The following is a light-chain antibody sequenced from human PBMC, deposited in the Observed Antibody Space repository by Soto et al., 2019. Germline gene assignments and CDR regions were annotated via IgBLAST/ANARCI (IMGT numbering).Light chain of an antibody. CDR1: SSNIGNNY. CDR3: SSFAGSPVV. J-gene: IGLJ2*01. CDR2: EVS. V-gene: IGLV1-51*01. Sequence: QSVLTQPPSVSAAPGQKVTISCSGSSSNIGNNYVSWYQQLPGTAPKLILYEVSKRPSGVPDRFSGSRSGNTASLTVSGLQAEDEADYYCSSFAGSPVVFGGGTKLTVL.